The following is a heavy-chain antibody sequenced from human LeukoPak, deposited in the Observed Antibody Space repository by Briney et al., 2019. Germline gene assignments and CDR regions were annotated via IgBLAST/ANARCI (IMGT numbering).Heavy chain of an antibody. Sequence: ASVKVSCKASGYTFTGYYIHWVRQAPGQGLEWLGWINPHTGDTYHAQKFQGRVTMTSDAPVNTAYMQLSRLKSDDTAIYYCARGEAPEDKWGQGTLVTVSS. J-gene: IGHJ4*02. CDR3: ARGEAPEDK. CDR1: GYTFTGYY. CDR2: INPHTGDT. V-gene: IGHV1-2*02.